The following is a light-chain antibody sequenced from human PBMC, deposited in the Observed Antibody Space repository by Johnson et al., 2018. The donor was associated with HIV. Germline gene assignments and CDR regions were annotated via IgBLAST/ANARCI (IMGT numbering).Light chain of an antibody. J-gene: IGLJ1*01. CDR1: SSNIGNNY. Sequence: QSVLTQSPSVSAAPGQKVTISCSGSSSNIGNNYVSWYQQLPGTAPKLLIYDNNKRPSGISDRFSGSKSGTSATLGITGLQTGDEADYYCGTWDSSLGASYVFGTGTKVTVL. CDR3: GTWDSSLGASYV. CDR2: DNN. V-gene: IGLV1-51*01.